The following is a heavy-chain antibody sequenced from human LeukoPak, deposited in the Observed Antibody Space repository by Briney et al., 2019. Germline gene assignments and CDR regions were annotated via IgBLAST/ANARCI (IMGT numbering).Heavy chain of an antibody. V-gene: IGHV3-30*02. CDR3: AKEATLEFFDY. CDR2: IKYDGSKK. D-gene: IGHD1-1*01. CDR1: GFIFNNYG. Sequence: PGGSLRLSCITSGFIFNNYGIHWVRQAPGKGLEWVTFIKYDGSKKFYADSVKGRFTISRDSSDNTVYLQMNSLRPDDTAMYYCAKEATLEFFDYWGQGTLVTVSS. J-gene: IGHJ4*02.